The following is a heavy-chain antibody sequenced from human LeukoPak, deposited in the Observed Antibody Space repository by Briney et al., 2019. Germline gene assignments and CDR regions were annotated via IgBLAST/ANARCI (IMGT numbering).Heavy chain of an antibody. CDR1: GFTFSSYE. Sequence: PGGSLRLSCAASGFTFSSYEMNWVRQAPGKGLEWVSYISSSGSIIYYADSVKGRFTISRDNAKNSLYLQMNSLRAEDTAVYYCARDKYYYENGGQQFDYWGQGTLVTVSS. CDR3: ARDKYYYENGGQQFDY. CDR2: ISSSGSII. D-gene: IGHD3-22*01. J-gene: IGHJ4*02. V-gene: IGHV3-48*03.